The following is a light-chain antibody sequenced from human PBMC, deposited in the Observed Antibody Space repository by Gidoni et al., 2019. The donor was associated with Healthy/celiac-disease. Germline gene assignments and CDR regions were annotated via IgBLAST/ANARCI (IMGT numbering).Light chain of an antibody. CDR1: QSLSSW. J-gene: IGKJ1*01. CDR2: DAS. V-gene: IGKV1-5*01. Sequence: IQMTQSPSTLSASVGERVTITCRASQSLSSWLAWYQQKPGKAPNLLIYDASSLESGVPSRFSGSGSGTEFTLTISSLQPDDFAAYYCQHYNTCLPLTFGQGTKVEVK. CDR3: QHYNTCLPLT.